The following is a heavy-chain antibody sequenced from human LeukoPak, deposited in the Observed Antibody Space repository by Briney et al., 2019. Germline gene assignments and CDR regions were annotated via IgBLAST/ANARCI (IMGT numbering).Heavy chain of an antibody. CDR3: AKAFAIVVHYYYYGMDV. D-gene: IGHD1-26*01. V-gene: IGHV3-30*18. J-gene: IGHJ6*02. CDR1: GFTFSSYG. Sequence: GGSLRLSCAASGFTFSSYGMHWVRQAPGKGLEWVAVISYDGSSKYYADSVKGRFTISRDNSKNTLYLQMNSLRAEDTAVYYCAKAFAIVVHYYYYGMDVWGQGTTVTVSS. CDR2: ISYDGSSK.